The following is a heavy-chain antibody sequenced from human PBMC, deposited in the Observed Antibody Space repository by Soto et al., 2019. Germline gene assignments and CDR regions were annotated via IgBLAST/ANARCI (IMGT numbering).Heavy chain of an antibody. CDR3: ARDHYYDSSGYDGYFDL. D-gene: IGHD3-22*01. V-gene: IGHV1-69*12. Sequence: QVQLVQSGAEVKKPGSSVKVSCKASGGTFSSYAISWVRQAPGQGLEWMGGIIPIFGTTNYAQKFQGRVTITADESTSTAYMELSRLRSEDTAVYYCARDHYYDSSGYDGYFDLWGRGTLVTVSS. CDR2: IIPIFGTT. CDR1: GGTFSSYA. J-gene: IGHJ2*01.